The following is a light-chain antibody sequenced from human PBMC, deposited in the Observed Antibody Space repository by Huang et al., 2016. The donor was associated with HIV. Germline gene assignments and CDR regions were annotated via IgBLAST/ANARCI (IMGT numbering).Light chain of an antibody. CDR3: QQYYDWPPLT. V-gene: IGKV3-15*01. CDR2: GAS. CDR1: QNIVSS. J-gene: IGKJ4*01. Sequence: EIVMTQSPATLSVSPGERATLSCRASQNIVSSLAWYQQKHGQTPRLLIYGASTRATGIPARFSGSGSETDFTLTISSLQSEDFALYYCQQYYDWPPLTFGGGTEVEIK.